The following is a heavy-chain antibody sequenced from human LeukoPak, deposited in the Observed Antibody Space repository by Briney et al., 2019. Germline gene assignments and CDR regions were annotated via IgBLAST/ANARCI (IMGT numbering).Heavy chain of an antibody. J-gene: IGHJ5*02. V-gene: IGHV3-7*05. CDR1: GFTFSSTW. Sequence: PGGSLRLSCAASGFTFSSTWMSWVRQAPGEGLECVANIKQEKSEKYYVDSVKGRFTISRDNGKISLYPQMDSLRPEDTAVYYCARGGYYDILTGTNWFDPWGQGTLVTVSS. CDR2: IKQEKSEK. CDR3: ARGGYYDILTGTNWFDP. D-gene: IGHD3-9*01.